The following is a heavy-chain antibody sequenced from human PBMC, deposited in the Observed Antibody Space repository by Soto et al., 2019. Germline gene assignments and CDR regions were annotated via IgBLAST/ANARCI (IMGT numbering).Heavy chain of an antibody. CDR2: INPSGGST. CDR3: ARVPDCSGCSCYSLFGYYGMDV. V-gene: IGHV1-46*01. D-gene: IGHD2-15*01. J-gene: IGHJ6*02. Sequence: GPPVKVSCKASGYTFTSCYMHWVRQAPGQGLEWMGIINPSGGSTSYAQKFQGRVTMTRDTSTSTAYMELSSLRSEDTAVYYCARVPDCSGCSCYSLFGYYGMDVWGQGTTVTVSS. CDR1: GYTFTSCY.